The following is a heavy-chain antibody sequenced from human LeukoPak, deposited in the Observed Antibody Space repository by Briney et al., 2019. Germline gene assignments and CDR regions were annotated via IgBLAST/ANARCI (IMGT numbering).Heavy chain of an antibody. CDR2: ISSGSSTI. J-gene: IGHJ4*02. CDR1: GFTFSSYS. Sequence: GGSLRLSCAASGFTFSSYSMNWVRQAPGKGLGWISYISSGSSTIYYADSVKGRFTISRDNAKNSLYLQMNSLRAEDTAVYYCARVLHKRNYDSSDYYGYWGQGTLVTVSS. D-gene: IGHD3-22*01. CDR3: ARVLHKRNYDSSDYYGY. V-gene: IGHV3-48*01.